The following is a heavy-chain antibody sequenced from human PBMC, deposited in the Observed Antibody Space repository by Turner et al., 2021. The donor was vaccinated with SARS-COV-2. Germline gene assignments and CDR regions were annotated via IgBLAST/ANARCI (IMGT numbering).Heavy chain of an antibody. CDR1: DGSISSNIYY. J-gene: IGHJ4*02. Sequence: QLQLQESGPGLVKPSETLSPTCTVSDGSISSNIYYWSWIRQSPGKGLECIGSIYYSGDTFYNPSLKSRVTISMDTSKNQFSLRLTSVTAADTAVYYCATREYSSGHFDYWGQGTLVAVSS. CDR2: IYYSGDT. V-gene: IGHV4-39*01. CDR3: ATREYSSGHFDY. D-gene: IGHD5-18*01.